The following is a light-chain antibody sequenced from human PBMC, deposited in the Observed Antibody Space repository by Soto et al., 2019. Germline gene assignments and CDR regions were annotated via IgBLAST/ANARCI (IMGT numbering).Light chain of an antibody. V-gene: IGKV3-20*01. Sequence: EIVLTQSPGTLSLSPGERATLSCRASQSVSSSYLAWYQQKPGQAPRLLIYGASSRATGIPDRFSGSGSGTDFTLTISRLDPEDFAVYYCQQYDSSPPRYTFGQGTKLEIK. CDR2: GAS. J-gene: IGKJ2*01. CDR1: QSVSSSY. CDR3: QQYDSSPPRYT.